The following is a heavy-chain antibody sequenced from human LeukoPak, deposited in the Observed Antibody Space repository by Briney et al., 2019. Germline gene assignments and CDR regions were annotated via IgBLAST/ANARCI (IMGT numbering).Heavy chain of an antibody. J-gene: IGHJ5*02. Sequence: PSETLSLTCTVSGGSISSYYWSWIRQPPGKGLEWIGYIYYSGSTNYNPSLKSRVTISVDTSKYQFSLKLSSVTAADTAVYYCARDRTWFDPWGQGTLVTVSS. V-gene: IGHV4-59*01. CDR2: IYYSGST. CDR1: GGSISSYY. CDR3: ARDRTWFDP.